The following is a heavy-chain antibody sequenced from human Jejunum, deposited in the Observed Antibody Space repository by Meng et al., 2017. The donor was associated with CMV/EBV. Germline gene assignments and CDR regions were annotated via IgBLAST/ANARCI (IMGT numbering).Heavy chain of an antibody. CDR1: GFALSDSY. J-gene: IGHJ4*02. CDR2: ISSSGTTT. Sequence: LSCAASGFALSDSYMSWIRQAPGKGLEWLSYISSSGTTTYYVASVRGRFTISRDNAKNSLYLQMSSLRGEDTAVYYCARRRDYFDSWGQGTLVTVSS. V-gene: IGHV3-11*01. CDR3: ARRRDYFDS.